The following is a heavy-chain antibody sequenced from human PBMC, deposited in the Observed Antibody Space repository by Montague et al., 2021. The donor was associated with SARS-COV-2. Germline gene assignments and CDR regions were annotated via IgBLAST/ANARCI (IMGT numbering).Heavy chain of an antibody. CDR3: AREYPPPLWFGELDYYGMDV. CDR1: GDSVSSNDAA. J-gene: IGHJ6*02. V-gene: IGHV6-1*01. CDR2: AYYRSKWYN. Sequence: CAISGDSVSSNDAAWNWIRQSPSKGLEWLGRAYYRSKWYNDYAVSVKSRITINPDTSKNQFSLQLNSVTPEDTAVYCCAREYPPPLWFGELDYYGMDVWAKEPWSPSP. D-gene: IGHD3-10*01.